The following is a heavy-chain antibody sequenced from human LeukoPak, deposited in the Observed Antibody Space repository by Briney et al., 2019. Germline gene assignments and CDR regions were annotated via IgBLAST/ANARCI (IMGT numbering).Heavy chain of an antibody. CDR2: IIPIFGTA. V-gene: IGHV1-69*01. J-gene: IGHJ3*02. Sequence: ASVKVSSKASGGTFSSYAISWVRQAPGQGLEWMGGIIPIFGTANYAQKFQGRVTITADESTSTAYMELSSLRSEDTAVYYCASRPRGNYYDSSDKDAFDIWGQGTMVTVSS. CDR1: GGTFSSYA. CDR3: ASRPRGNYYDSSDKDAFDI. D-gene: IGHD3-22*01.